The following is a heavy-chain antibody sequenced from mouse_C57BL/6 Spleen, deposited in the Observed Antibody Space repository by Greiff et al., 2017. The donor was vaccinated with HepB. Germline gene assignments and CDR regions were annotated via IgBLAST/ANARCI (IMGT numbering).Heavy chain of an antibody. Sequence: QVQLKESGAELARPGASVKMSCKASGYTFTSYTMHWVKQRPGQGLEWIGYINPSSGYTKYNQKFKDKATLTADKSSSTAYMQPSSLTSEDSAVYYCAREDYYGAGDYWGQGTTLTVSS. CDR1: GYTFTSYT. J-gene: IGHJ2*01. CDR3: AREDYYGAGDY. CDR2: INPSSGYT. D-gene: IGHD1-1*01. V-gene: IGHV1-4*01.